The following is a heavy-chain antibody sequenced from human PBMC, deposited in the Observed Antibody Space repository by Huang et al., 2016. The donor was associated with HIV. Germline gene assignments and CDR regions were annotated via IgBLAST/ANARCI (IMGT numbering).Heavy chain of an antibody. Sequence: QIQLMQSGPELKQPGASVKVSCKASGYTFTSYGSTWVRQAPGQGPEWMGLTSAASGDTEDAQKFQGRVTLTTDTSTNIAYMELRSLRADDTAKYYCARDPKYHRIGYYRQRRGIDIWGQGTMVIVSS. CDR1: GYTFTSYG. CDR3: ARDPKYHRIGYYRQRRGIDI. V-gene: IGHV1-18*01. D-gene: IGHD3-22*01. CDR2: TSAASGDT. J-gene: IGHJ3*02.